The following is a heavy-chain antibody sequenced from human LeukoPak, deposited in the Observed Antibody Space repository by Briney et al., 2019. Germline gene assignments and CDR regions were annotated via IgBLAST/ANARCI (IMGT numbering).Heavy chain of an antibody. V-gene: IGHV1-69*04. CDR2: IIPILGIA. CDR1: GGTFSSYA. CDR3: ARDSPYDFWSGYPWFDP. D-gene: IGHD3-3*01. Sequence: SVKVSCKASGGTFSSYAISWVRQAPGQGLEWMGRIIPILGIANYAQKFQGRVTITADKSTSTAYMELSSLRSEDTAVYYCARDSPYDFWSGYPWFDPWGQGTPVTVSS. J-gene: IGHJ5*02.